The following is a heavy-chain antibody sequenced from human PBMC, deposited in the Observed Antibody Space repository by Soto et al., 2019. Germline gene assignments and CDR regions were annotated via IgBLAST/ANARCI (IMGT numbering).Heavy chain of an antibody. CDR2: ISPMFGAA. CDR3: AREVQVHTPAFVY. V-gene: IGHV1-69*19. CDR1: GGTFNTYA. J-gene: IGHJ4*02. Sequence: QVQLVQSGAEMKKPGSSVKVSCQSSGGTFNTYAMNWVRQAPGQGPEWMGDISPMFGAANYAPKFQGRVTITAAESTGTSYMQLSSLTSEATALYFCAREVQVHTPAFVYWGQGTLVTVSS. D-gene: IGHD3-10*01.